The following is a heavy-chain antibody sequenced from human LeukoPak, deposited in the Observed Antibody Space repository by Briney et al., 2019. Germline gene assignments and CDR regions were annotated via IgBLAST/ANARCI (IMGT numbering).Heavy chain of an antibody. D-gene: IGHD1-1*01. CDR3: AKASWVSNADAVL. J-gene: IGHJ4*02. Sequence: GGSLRLSCAGSGFTFSNYGMTWVRQAPGKGLEWVSAISGRGDTTRYGESVKGRFTVSRDNSKNTLYLEMTNLRAEDAAVYYCAKASWVSNADAVLWGQGTLVTASS. CDR1: GFTFSNYG. V-gene: IGHV3-23*01. CDR2: ISGRGDTT.